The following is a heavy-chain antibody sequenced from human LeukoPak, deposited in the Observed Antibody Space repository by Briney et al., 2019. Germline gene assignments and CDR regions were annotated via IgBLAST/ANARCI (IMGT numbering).Heavy chain of an antibody. V-gene: IGHV3-53*01. D-gene: IGHD5-24*01. CDR2: IYSGGST. Sequence: PGGSLRLSCAASRFTVSSNYMSWVRQAPGKGMEWVSVIYSGGSTYYADSVKGRFTISRDNSKNTLYLQMNSLRAEDTAVYYCARVGGYKYYFDYWGQGTLVTVSS. CDR1: RFTVSSNY. CDR3: ARVGGYKYYFDY. J-gene: IGHJ4*02.